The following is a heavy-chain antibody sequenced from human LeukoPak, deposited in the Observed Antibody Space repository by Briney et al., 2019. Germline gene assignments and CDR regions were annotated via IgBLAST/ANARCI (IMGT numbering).Heavy chain of an antibody. D-gene: IGHD2-15*01. CDR3: ARDLRYCSGGSCRGYGMDV. Sequence: PSETLSLTCAVYGGSFSGYYWSWIRQPPGKGLEWIGEINHSGSTNYNPSLKSRVTISVDTSKNQFSLKLSSVSAADTAVYYCARDLRYCSGGSCRGYGMDVWGKGTTVTVSS. V-gene: IGHV4-34*01. CDR2: INHSGST. J-gene: IGHJ6*04. CDR1: GGSFSGYY.